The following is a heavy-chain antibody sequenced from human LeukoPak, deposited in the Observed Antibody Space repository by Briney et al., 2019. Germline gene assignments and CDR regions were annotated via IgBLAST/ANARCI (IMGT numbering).Heavy chain of an antibody. CDR1: GYTFSIYD. CDR2: ISAYNGNT. D-gene: IGHD2-15*01. V-gene: IGHV1-18*01. Sequence: ASVKVSFNAAGYTFSIYDISVVRQAPGQGLEWMGWISAYNGNTNYAQKLQGRVTMTTDTSTSTAYMELRSLRSDDTAVYYCARDWENCSGGSCYSVYNWFHPWAGGTLASVSS. CDR3: ARDWENCSGGSCYSVYNWFHP. J-gene: IGHJ5*02.